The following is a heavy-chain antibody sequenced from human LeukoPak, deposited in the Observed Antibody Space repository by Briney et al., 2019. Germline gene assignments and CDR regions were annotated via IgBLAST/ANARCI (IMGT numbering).Heavy chain of an antibody. CDR1: GSPFRTYG. CDR2: IWYDGSNK. CDR3: SRGDWSDY. J-gene: IGHJ4*02. Sequence: QPGRSLDPSWEPPGSPFRTYGINWARQAPGKGLEWAAVIWYDGSNKYYADSVKGRFTISRDNSKNTLYLQMNRLRSDDTAVYYCSRGDWSDYWGQGTLVTVSS. V-gene: IGHV3-33*01. D-gene: IGHD1-1*01.